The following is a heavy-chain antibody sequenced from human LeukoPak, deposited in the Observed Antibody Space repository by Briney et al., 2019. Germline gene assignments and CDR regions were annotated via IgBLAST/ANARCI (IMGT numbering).Heavy chain of an antibody. V-gene: IGHV3-9*01. D-gene: IGHD1-26*01. CDR1: GVTFDDYA. CDR3: AKIAETSGSYGQGYDY. CDR2: ISWNSGSI. J-gene: IGHJ4*02. Sequence: PGRSLRLSCAASGVTFDDYAMHWVRQAPGKGLEWVSGISWNSGSIGYADSVKGRFTISRDNSKNTLYLQMNSLRAEDTAIYYCAKIAETSGSYGQGYDYWGQGTLVTVSS.